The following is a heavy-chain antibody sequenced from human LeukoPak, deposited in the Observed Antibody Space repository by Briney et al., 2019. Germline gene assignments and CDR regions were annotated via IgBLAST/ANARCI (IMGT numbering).Heavy chain of an antibody. D-gene: IGHD6-19*01. CDR1: GFTLDNYA. V-gene: IGHV3-43*02. Sequence: PGGSLRLSCAASGFTLDNYAMHWVRDAPGKGMEWVYLVKGDGITRYYADSVRGRFTVSRDNSKTSIYLQMNSLRSEDTALYFCAKDRGSGWDFDYWGQGALVAVAS. J-gene: IGHJ4*02. CDR3: AKDRGSGWDFDY. CDR2: VKGDGITR.